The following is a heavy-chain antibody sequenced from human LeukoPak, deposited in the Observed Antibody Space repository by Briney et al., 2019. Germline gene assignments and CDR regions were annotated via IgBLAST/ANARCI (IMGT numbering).Heavy chain of an antibody. CDR3: ARKDPATTYMDV. CDR2: ISSSSTYI. D-gene: IGHD5-18*01. Sequence: AGGSLRLSCAASGFTFSSYSMNWVRQAPGKGLEWVSSISSSSTYIYYTDSAKGRFTISRDNAKNSLFLQMNSLRADDTAVYYCARKDPATTYMDVWGKGTTVTVSS. CDR1: GFTFSSYS. V-gene: IGHV3-21*01. J-gene: IGHJ6*03.